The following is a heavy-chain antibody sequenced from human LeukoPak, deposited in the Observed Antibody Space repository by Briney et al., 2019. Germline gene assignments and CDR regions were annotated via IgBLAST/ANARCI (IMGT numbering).Heavy chain of an antibody. CDR3: ARDPRDRPFDY. V-gene: IGHV3-66*01. Sequence: GGSLRLSCAASGFTVSSNYMSWVRQAPGKGLEWVSVIYSGGSTYYADSVKGRFTISRDNSKDTLYLQMNSLRVEDTAVYYCARDPRDRPFDYWGQGMLVTVSS. J-gene: IGHJ4*02. CDR2: IYSGGST. CDR1: GFTVSSNY.